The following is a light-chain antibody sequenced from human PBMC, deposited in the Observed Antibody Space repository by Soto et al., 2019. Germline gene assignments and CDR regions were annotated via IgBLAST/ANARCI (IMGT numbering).Light chain of an antibody. V-gene: IGKV1-5*01. Sequence: DTHLTQSPSSPSDSVGGRVTIPCRASQSISSWLAWYQQKPGKAPKLLIYDASSLESGVPSRFSGSGSGTEFTLTISSLQPDDFATYYCQQYNSYSFGGGTKVDIK. CDR3: QQYNSYS. J-gene: IGKJ4*01. CDR2: DAS. CDR1: QSISSW.